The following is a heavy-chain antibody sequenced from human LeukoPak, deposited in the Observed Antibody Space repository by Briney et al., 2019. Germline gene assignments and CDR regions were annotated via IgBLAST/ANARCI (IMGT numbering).Heavy chain of an antibody. V-gene: IGHV4-34*01. CDR1: GGSFSGYY. CDR2: INHSGST. Sequence: PSETLSLTYAVYGGSFSGYYWSWIRQPPGKGLEWIGEINHSGSTNYNPSLKSRVTISVDTSKNQFSLKLSSVTAADTAVYYCARSAPYFDYWGQGTLVTVSS. J-gene: IGHJ4*02. CDR3: ARSAPYFDY.